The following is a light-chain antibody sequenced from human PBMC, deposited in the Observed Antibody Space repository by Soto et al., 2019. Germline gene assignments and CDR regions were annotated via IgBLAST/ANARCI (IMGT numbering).Light chain of an antibody. Sequence: AIRMTQSPSSLSASTGDRVTSTCRASQGISSYLAWYQQKPGKAPKLLIYAASTLQSGVPSRFSGSGSGTDFTLTISFLQSEDFATYYCQQYYSYPRTFGQGIKVEIQ. V-gene: IGKV1-8*01. CDR3: QQYYSYPRT. CDR1: QGISSY. CDR2: AAS. J-gene: IGKJ1*01.